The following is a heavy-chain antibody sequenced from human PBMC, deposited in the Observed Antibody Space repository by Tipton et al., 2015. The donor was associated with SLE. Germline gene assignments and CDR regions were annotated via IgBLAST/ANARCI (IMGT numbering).Heavy chain of an antibody. CDR2: IYYSGST. D-gene: IGHD2-21*01. CDR3: ARDGGDYWYFDL. J-gene: IGHJ2*01. V-gene: IGHV4-38-2*02. CDR1: GYSISSGYY. Sequence: TLSLTCTVSGYSISSGYYWGWIRQPPGKGLEWIGSIYYSGSTYYNPSLKSRVTISVDTSKNQFSLKLSSVTAADTAVYYCARDGGDYWYFDLWGRGTLVTVSS.